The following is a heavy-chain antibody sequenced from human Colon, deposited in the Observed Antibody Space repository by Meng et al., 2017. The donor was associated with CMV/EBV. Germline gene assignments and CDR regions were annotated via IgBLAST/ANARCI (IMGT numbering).Heavy chain of an antibody. CDR3: ARYTASAGTSGFDP. D-gene: IGHD6-13*01. CDR2: IEPSSGGT. Sequence: ASVKVSCKASGYTFTGYYMHWVRQAPGQGLEWMGWIEPSSGGTDYAQKFQGRVTMTRDTSLNTAYMELSKVTSDDTAVYYCARYTASAGTSGFDPWGQGPLVTVSS. J-gene: IGHJ5*02. CDR1: GYTFTGYY. V-gene: IGHV1-2*02.